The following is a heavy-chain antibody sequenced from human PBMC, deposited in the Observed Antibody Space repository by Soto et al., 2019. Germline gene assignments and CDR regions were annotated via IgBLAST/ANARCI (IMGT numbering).Heavy chain of an antibody. CDR3: ARGPYYDLIWNYYYMDV. CDR1: GGSISGHY. CDR2: IYYSGST. J-gene: IGHJ6*03. D-gene: IGHD3-16*01. V-gene: IGHV4-59*08. Sequence: QVQLQESGPGLVKPSETLSLSCNVSGGSISGHYWSWVRQTPGKGLEWIVYIYYSGSTNYNPSLKSRVTISVDTSKNHFSLRLTSVTAADTAVYYCARGPYYDLIWNYYYMDVWGKGTTVTVSS.